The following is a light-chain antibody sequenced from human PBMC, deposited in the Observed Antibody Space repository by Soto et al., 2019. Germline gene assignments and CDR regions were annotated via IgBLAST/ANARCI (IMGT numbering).Light chain of an antibody. V-gene: IGKV3-20*01. Sequence: EIVLTQSQATLSLSPGERATLSCRARQIVCSTFFAWYQQKPGLPPRLLIYSTSSRASGVQDRFSGSGSGTDVTLTISRVQPEDYAVDYCQQYSPTPSYTFGQGTKLAIK. CDR3: QQYSPTPSYT. J-gene: IGKJ2*01. CDR1: QIVCSTF. CDR2: STS.